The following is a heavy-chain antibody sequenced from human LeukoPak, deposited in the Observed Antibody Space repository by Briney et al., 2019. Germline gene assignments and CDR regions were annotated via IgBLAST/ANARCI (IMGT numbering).Heavy chain of an antibody. CDR2: ITHSGIP. J-gene: IGHJ5*02. CDR3: AREADGYNSRGWFDP. D-gene: IGHD5-24*01. V-gene: IGHV4-38-2*02. Sequence: SETLSLTCTVSGYSISSGYYWGWIRQPPGKGLEWIGSITHSGIPYYSPSLRSRVTISLDASKNQFSLKLSSVTAADTAVYYCAREADGYNSRGWFDPWGQGTLVTVSS. CDR1: GYSISSGYY.